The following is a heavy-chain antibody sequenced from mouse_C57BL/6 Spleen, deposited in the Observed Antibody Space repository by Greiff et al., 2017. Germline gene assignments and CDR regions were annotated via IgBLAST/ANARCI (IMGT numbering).Heavy chain of an antibody. CDR1: GFTFSSYA. V-gene: IGHV5-9-1*02. D-gene: IGHD2-3*01. CDR3: TREDGCYVYFDV. Sequence: EVKLMESGEGLVKPGGSLKLSCAASGFTFSSYAMSWVRQTPEKRLEWVAYISSGGDYTYYADTVKGRFPMSRDNARNTLCLQMSSLKSEDTAIYDCTREDGCYVYFDVWGTGTTVTVSS. J-gene: IGHJ1*03. CDR2: ISSGGDYT.